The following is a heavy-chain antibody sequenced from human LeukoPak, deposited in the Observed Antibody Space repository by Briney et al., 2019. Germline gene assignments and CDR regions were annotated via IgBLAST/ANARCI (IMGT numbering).Heavy chain of an antibody. CDR2: IYYSGST. J-gene: IGHJ4*02. V-gene: IGHV4-38-2*02. Sequence: SETLSLTCTVSGYSISSGYHWGWIRQPPGKWLDWIGSIYYSGSTYYNPSLKSRVTISVDTSKNQFSLKLSSVTAADTAVYYCARQSGGYYYPNYFDYWGQGTLVTVSS. D-gene: IGHD3-22*01. CDR1: GYSISSGYH. CDR3: ARQSGGYYYPNYFDY.